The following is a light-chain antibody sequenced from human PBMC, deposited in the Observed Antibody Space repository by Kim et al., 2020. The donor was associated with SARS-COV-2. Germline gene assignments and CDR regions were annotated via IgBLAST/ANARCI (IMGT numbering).Light chain of an antibody. J-gene: IGKJ1*01. V-gene: IGKV1-5*01. CDR3: QQYQSYWT. CDR1: QSISSW. CDR2: DAS. Sequence: LAASIGDRVTITCRASQSISSWLAWYQQKPGKAPKLLIYDASSLEGGVPSRFSGSGSGTDFTLTISSLQPDDLATYYCQQYQSYWTFGQGTRVEI.